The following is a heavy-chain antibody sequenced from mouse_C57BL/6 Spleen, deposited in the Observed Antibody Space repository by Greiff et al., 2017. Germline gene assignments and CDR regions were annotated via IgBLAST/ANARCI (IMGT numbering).Heavy chain of an antibody. Sequence: QVQLQQPGAELVKPGASVKLSCKASGYTFTSYWMHWVKQRPGQGLEWIGMIHPNSGSTNYNEKFKSKATLTVDKSSSTAYMQLSSLTSEDSAVYYCARKTGTGPLYAMDYWGQGTSVTGSS. V-gene: IGHV1-64*01. CDR1: GYTFTSYW. J-gene: IGHJ4*01. D-gene: IGHD4-1*01. CDR2: IHPNSGST. CDR3: ARKTGTGPLYAMDY.